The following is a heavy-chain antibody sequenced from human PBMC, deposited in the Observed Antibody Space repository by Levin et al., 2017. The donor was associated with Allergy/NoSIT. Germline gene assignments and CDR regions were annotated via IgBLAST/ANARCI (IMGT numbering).Heavy chain of an antibody. V-gene: IGHV3-23*01. Sequence: GGSLRLSCAASGFTFSSYAMSWVRQAPGKGLEWVSAISSSGGSTYYADSVKGRFTISRDNSKNTLYLQMNSLRAEDTAVYYCARVGYYDSSGSFDYWGQGTLVTVSS. CDR1: GFTFSSYA. CDR3: ARVGYYDSSGSFDY. CDR2: ISSSGGST. D-gene: IGHD3-22*01. J-gene: IGHJ4*02.